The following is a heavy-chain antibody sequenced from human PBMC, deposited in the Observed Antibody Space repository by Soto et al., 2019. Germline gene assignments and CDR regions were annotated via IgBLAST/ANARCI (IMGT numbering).Heavy chain of an antibody. CDR1: EFTFSSFA. CDR2: ISGTGDTT. Sequence: PGGSLRLSCTVSEFTFSSFAMSWVRQAPGQGLEWVSAISGTGDTTYYADSVRGRFTISRQNSKNTLYLLMNSLRVEDTAVYYCAKLWGKGYWGQGTEVTVSS. V-gene: IGHV3-23*01. J-gene: IGHJ4*02. D-gene: IGHD7-27*01. CDR3: AKLWGKGY.